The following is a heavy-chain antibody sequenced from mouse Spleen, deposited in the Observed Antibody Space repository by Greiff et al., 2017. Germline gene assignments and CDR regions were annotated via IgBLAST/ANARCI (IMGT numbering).Heavy chain of an antibody. D-gene: IGHD1-1*01. J-gene: IGHJ1*01. CDR1: GFTFSSYA. V-gene: IGHV5-9*01. CDR3: ARQAVYYGWYFDV. CDR2: ISSGGGNT. Sequence: EVMLVESGGGLVKLGGSLKLSCAASGFTFSSYAMSWVRQTPEKRLEWVATISSGGGNTYYPDSVKGRFTISRDNAKNTLYLQMSSLKSEDTAMYYCARQAVYYGWYFDVWGAGTTVTVSS.